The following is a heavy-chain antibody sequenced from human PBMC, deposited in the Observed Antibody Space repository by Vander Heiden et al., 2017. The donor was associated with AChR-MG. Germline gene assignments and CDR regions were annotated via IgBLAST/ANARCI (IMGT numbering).Heavy chain of an antibody. J-gene: IGHJ6*04. CDR1: GFGFNSYA. D-gene: IGHD2-15*01. CDR3: ARESGGGWYGYDYLDV. CDR2: ISYDGSNK. V-gene: IGHV3-30-3*01. Sequence: QVQLVESGGGVVQPGRSLRLSCAASGFGFNSYAMNWVRQAPGKGLEFVSIISYDGSNKYYGDSVKGRFTISRDNSRNTLYLQMNSLRAEDTAVYYCARESGGGWYGYDYLDVWGKGTTVTVSS.